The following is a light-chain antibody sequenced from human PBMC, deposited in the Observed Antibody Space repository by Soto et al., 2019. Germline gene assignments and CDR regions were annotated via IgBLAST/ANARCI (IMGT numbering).Light chain of an antibody. J-gene: IGKJ1*01. Sequence: EIVLTQSPGTVSLSPGERATLSCRASQSVGSRWLAWYQQKPGQAPRVLIYGGSNRATGIPDRFSGSGSGTDFTLTISRLEAEDFAVYYCQQYYSSRTFGQGTMVEMK. CDR1: QSVGSRW. CDR3: QQYYSSRT. V-gene: IGKV3-20*01. CDR2: GGS.